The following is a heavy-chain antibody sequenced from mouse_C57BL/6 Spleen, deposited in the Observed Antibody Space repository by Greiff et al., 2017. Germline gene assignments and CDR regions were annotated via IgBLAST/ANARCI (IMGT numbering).Heavy chain of an antibody. V-gene: IGHV3-6*01. D-gene: IGHD1-1*02. CDR3: ARLIYGRMDY. Sequence: EVQLQESGPGLVKPSQSLSLTCSVTGYSITSGYYWNWIRQFPGNKLEWMGYISYDGSNNYNPSLKNRISITRDTSKNQFFLKLNSVTTEDTATYDCARLIYGRMDYWGQGTSVTVSS. J-gene: IGHJ4*01. CDR1: GYSITSGYY. CDR2: ISYDGSN.